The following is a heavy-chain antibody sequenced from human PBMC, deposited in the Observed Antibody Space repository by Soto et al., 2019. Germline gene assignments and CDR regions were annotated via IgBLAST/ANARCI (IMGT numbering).Heavy chain of an antibody. CDR2: VSTSGNV. V-gene: IGHV4-4*07. Sequence: SETLSLTCTVSGGSISSYYWSWIRQPPGKGLEWIGRVSTSGNVVSKASLRSRLTMSVDTSKNQFSLRLASVTAADTAVYYCARDNNDFWSLYPLAFDYWGQGALVTVSS. D-gene: IGHD3-3*01. CDR3: ARDNNDFWSLYPLAFDY. J-gene: IGHJ4*02. CDR1: GGSISSYY.